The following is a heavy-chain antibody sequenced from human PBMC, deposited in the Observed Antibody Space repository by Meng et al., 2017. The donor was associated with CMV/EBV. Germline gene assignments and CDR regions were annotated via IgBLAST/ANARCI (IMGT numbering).Heavy chain of an antibody. CDR3: ARGREVDCGDYVGLDY. CDR2: IYPSGST. CDR1: GAFTSSYY. V-gene: IGHV4-4*07. J-gene: IGHJ4*02. Sequence: QVRRQTTGPWLWEPPLPRSHPGRVVGAFTSSYYWSWIRQPAGKGLEWIGRIYPSGSTNYYPSRKSRGTMSVDTTKHQCSLELTSVVAAYTAVDYCARGREVDCGDYVGLDYWGQGTLVTVSS. D-gene: IGHD4-17*01.